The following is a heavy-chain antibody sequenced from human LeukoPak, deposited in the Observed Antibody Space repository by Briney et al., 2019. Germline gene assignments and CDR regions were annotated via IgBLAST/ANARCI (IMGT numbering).Heavy chain of an antibody. CDR3: AREDEVRGVIITFDY. D-gene: IGHD3-10*01. CDR2: ISAYNGNT. Sequence: ASVKVSCKASGYTFTSYGISWVRQAPGQGLEWMGWISAYNGNTNYAQNLQGRVTMTTDTSTSTAYMELRSLRSDDTAVYYCAREDEVRGVIITFDYWGQGTLVTVSS. CDR1: GYTFTSYG. V-gene: IGHV1-18*01. J-gene: IGHJ4*02.